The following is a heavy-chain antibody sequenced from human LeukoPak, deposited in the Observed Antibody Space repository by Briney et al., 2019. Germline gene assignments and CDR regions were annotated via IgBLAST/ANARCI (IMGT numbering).Heavy chain of an antibody. CDR1: GGSISGYY. J-gene: IGHJ5*02. V-gene: IGHV4-4*07. Sequence: SETLSLTCTVSGGSISGYYWSWIRQPAGKELEWIGRMSTSGNSNYIPSLVSRVTMSVDTSKNQFSLNLSSVTAADTAVYYCARESGSMRWFDPWGQGTLVTVSS. CDR3: ARESGSMRWFDP. CDR2: MSTSGNS. D-gene: IGHD6-25*01.